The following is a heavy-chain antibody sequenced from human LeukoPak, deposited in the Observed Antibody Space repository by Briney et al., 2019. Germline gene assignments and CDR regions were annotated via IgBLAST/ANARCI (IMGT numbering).Heavy chain of an antibody. CDR3: ARDVEMATNALDY. V-gene: IGHV1-69*13. CDR1: GGTFSSYA. D-gene: IGHD5-24*01. CDR2: IIPIFGTA. J-gene: IGHJ4*02. Sequence: ASVKVSCKASGGTFSSYAISWVRQAPGQGLEWMGGIIPIFGTASYAQKFQGRVTITADESTSTAYMELSSLRSEDTAVYYCARDVEMATNALDYWGQGTLVTVSS.